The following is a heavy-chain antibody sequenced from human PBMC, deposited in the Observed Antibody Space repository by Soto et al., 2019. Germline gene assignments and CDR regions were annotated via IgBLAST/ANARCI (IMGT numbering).Heavy chain of an antibody. V-gene: IGHV3-33*01. CDR2: IWYDGSNK. Sequence: GGSLRLSCAASGFTFSSYGMHWVRQAPGKGLEWVAVIWYDGSNKYYADSVKGRFTISRDNSKKTLYLQMNSLRAEDTAVYYCAREWYYGSGSYLDYWGQGTLVTVSS. CDR1: GFTFSSYG. CDR3: AREWYYGSGSYLDY. J-gene: IGHJ4*02. D-gene: IGHD3-10*01.